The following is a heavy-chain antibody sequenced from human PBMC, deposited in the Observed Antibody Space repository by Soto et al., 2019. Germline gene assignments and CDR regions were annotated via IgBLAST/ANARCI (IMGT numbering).Heavy chain of an antibody. V-gene: IGHV3-74*01. CDR1: GFTFNSYW. CDR2: INSDGSST. Sequence: PGGSLRLSCAASGFTFNSYWIHWVRQAPGKGLVWVSRINSDGSSTSYADSVKGRFTISRDNAKNTLYLQMNSLRAEDTAVYYCVSSLLTPFDYWGQGTLVTRSS. J-gene: IGHJ4*02. CDR3: VSSLLTPFDY. D-gene: IGHD1-26*01.